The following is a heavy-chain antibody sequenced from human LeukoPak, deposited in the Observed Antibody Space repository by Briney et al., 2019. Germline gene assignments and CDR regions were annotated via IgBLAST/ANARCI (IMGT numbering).Heavy chain of an antibody. CDR1: GFTFSSYA. D-gene: IGHD5-12*01. J-gene: IGHJ4*02. CDR2: ISGSRDRR. CDR3: ARDKATGEFDY. V-gene: IGHV3-23*01. Sequence: GGSLRLSCAASGFTFSSYAMNWVRQAPGKGLEWVSGISGSRDRRHYADSVKGRFTVSRDTSKNTLYLQMNSLRAEDTAVYYCARDKATGEFDYWGQGTLVTVSS.